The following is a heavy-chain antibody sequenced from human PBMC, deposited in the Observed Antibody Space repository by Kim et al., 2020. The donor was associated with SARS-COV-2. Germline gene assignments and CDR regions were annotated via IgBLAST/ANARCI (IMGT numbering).Heavy chain of an antibody. Sequence: GGSLRLSCAASGFTFSSYWMHWVRQAPGKGLVWVSRINSDGSSTSYADSVKGRFTISRDNAKNTLYLQMNSLRAEATAVYYCAGVTYYYYYGMDVWGQGTTVTVSS. CDR1: GFTFSSYW. J-gene: IGHJ6*02. D-gene: IGHD4-4*01. CDR2: INSDGSST. V-gene: IGHV3-74*01. CDR3: AGVTYYYYYGMDV.